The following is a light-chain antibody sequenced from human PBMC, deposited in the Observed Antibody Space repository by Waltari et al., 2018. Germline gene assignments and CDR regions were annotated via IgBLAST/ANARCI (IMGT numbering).Light chain of an antibody. CDR1: QSVSRA. CDR3: QHYVRLPVT. V-gene: IGKV3-20*01. CDR2: VAS. J-gene: IGKJ1*01. Sequence: EIVLTQSPGTLSLSLGERATISCRASQSVSRALAWYQQQPGQPPRLLIYVASTRATGIPNRFSGSGSGTDFSLTISRLEPDDFAVYYCQHYVRLPVTFGQGTTVEI.